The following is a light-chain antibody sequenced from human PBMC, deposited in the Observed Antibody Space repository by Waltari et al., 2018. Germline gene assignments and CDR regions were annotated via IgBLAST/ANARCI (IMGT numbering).Light chain of an antibody. V-gene: IGLV3-21*01. CDR1: FIGGKA. CDR2: YDT. J-gene: IGLJ2*01. Sequence: SHVVTQPPSVSAAPGETSTIPCSGSFIGGKAVHWYQQKPAQAPVLVIFYDTNRPSGIPERFSGSNSGHTATLTISRVEGGDEADYYCQVSESSSDLAVFGGGTKLTVL. CDR3: QVSESSSDLAV.